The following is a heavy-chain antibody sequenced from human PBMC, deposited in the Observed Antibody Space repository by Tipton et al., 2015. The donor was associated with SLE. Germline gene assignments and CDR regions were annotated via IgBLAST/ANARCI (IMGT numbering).Heavy chain of an antibody. J-gene: IGHJ3*01. CDR3: AGKWDV. Sequence: TLSLTCAVYGGSFSGYYWSWIRQPPGKGLEWIGEISHRGSTNYNPSLKSRVTVSIDTSKKQFSLNLASVTAADTAVYYCAGKWDVWGQGTRVTVSS. CDR1: GGSFSGYY. D-gene: IGHD2-8*01. V-gene: IGHV4-34*01. CDR2: ISHRGST.